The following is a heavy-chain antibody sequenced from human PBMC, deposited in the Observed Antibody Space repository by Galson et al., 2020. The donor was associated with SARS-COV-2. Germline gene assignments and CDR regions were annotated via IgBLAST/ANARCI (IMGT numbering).Heavy chain of an antibody. CDR3: AHSPGLVTRGEFDY. J-gene: IGHJ4*02. V-gene: IGHV2-5*02. D-gene: IGHD3-10*01. CDR2: IYWDDDK. Sequence: SGPTLVKPTQTLTLTCTFSGISLSTSGVGVGWIRQPPGKALEWLALIYWDDDKRYSPSLKSRLTITKDTSKNQVVLTMTNMDPVDTATYYCAHSPGLVTRGEFDYWGQGTLVTVSS. CDR1: GISLSTSGVG.